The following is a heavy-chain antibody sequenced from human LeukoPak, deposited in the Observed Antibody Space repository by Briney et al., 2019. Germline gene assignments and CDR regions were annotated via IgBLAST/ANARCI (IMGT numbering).Heavy chain of an antibody. CDR2: ISSSSSYI. CDR3: AREANYYDSSGPPGRDAFDI. CDR1: GFTFSSYS. Sequence: GGSLRLSCAASGFTFSSYSMNWVRQAPGKGLEWVSSISSSSSYIYYADSVKGRFTISRDNAKNSLYLQMNSLRAEDTAVYYCAREANYYDSSGPPGRDAFDIWGQGTMVTVSS. D-gene: IGHD3-22*01. J-gene: IGHJ3*02. V-gene: IGHV3-21*01.